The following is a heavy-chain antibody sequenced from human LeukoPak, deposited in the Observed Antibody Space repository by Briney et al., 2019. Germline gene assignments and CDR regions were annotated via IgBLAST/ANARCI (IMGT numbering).Heavy chain of an antibody. CDR3: ARDRGRVKGYYYYMDV. V-gene: IGHV4-39*07. CDR2: IYYSGST. Sequence: SEALSLTCTVSGGSISSSSYYWGWIRQPPGKGLEWVGSIYYSGSTYYNPSLKSRVTISVDTSKNQFSLKLSSVTAADTAVYYCARDRGRVKGYYYYMDVWGKGTTVTVSS. CDR1: GGSISSSSYY. J-gene: IGHJ6*03. D-gene: IGHD3-10*01.